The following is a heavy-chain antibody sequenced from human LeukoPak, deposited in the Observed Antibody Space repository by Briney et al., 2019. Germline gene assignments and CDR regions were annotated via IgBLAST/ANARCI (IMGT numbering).Heavy chain of an antibody. J-gene: IGHJ4*02. CDR1: GFTLSSYG. CDR3: ARGFSQGVDY. D-gene: IGHD1-26*01. Sequence: PGRSLRLSCAASGFTLSSYGMHWVRQAPGKGLEWVAVIWYDGSNKYYADSVKGRFTISRDNSKNTLYLQMNSLRAEDTALYYCARGFSQGVDYWGQGTLVTVSS. CDR2: IWYDGSNK. V-gene: IGHV3-33*01.